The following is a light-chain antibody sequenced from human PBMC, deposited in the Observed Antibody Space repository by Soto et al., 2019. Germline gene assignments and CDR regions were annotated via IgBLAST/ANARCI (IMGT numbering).Light chain of an antibody. CDR1: QSVSSSY. V-gene: IGKV3-20*01. J-gene: IGKJ4*01. Sequence: EIVLTQSPSTLSLSPGERATLSCRASQSVSSSYLAWYQQNPGQAPRLLIYGASSRATGIPDRFSGSGSGTDFTLTISRLEPEDFAVYYCQQYGGSPLTFGGGTKVDIK. CDR2: GAS. CDR3: QQYGGSPLT.